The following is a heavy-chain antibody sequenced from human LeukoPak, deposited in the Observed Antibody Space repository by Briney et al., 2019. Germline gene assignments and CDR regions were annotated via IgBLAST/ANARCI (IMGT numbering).Heavy chain of an antibody. V-gene: IGHV3-21*06. CDR1: GFTFSSYS. CDR2: ISSSSTYI. CDR3: ARDEIHGAYES. D-gene: IGHD3-22*01. Sequence: GGSLRLSCAASGFTFSSYSMNWVRQAPGKGLEWVSSISSSSTYIYYADSVKGRFTISRDNAKNSLSLQMNSLRAEDTAVYYCARDEIHGAYESWGLGTLVTVSS. J-gene: IGHJ5*02.